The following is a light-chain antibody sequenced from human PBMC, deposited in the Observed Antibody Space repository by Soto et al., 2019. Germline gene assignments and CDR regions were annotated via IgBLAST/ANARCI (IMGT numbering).Light chain of an antibody. J-gene: IGKJ1*01. Sequence: DIQMTQSPSTLSASVGDRVTITCRASQGISGWLAWHLQKPGKAPKFLIYKASSLDSGLPSRFRGRGSGTKFALSVSSLLPGVFATYYGHQYGAYPWRFGQGSEVEVK. CDR3: HQYGAYPWR. CDR2: KAS. V-gene: IGKV1-5*03. CDR1: QGISGW.